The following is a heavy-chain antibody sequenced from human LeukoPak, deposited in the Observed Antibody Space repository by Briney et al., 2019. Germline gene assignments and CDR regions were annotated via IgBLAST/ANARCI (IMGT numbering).Heavy chain of an antibody. CDR1: GFTVSSNY. D-gene: IGHD1-26*01. CDR3: TQPIPTGVGANSWLYYYYGMDV. CDR2: IYRGGST. Sequence: GGSLRLSCAASGFTVSSNYMSWVRQAPGKGLEWVSVIYRGGSTYYADSVKGRFTISRDNSKNTLCLQMNSLRAEDTAVYYCTQPIPTGVGANSWLYYYYGMDVWGQGTTVTVSS. J-gene: IGHJ6*02. V-gene: IGHV3-53*01.